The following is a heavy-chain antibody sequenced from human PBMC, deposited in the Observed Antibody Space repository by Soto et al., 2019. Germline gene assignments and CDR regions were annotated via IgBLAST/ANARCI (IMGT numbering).Heavy chain of an antibody. V-gene: IGHV1-8*01. CDR3: ARASEDTAMANDY. J-gene: IGHJ4*02. Sequence: QVQLVQSGAEVKKPGASVKVSCKASGYTFTSYDINWVRQATGQGLEWMGWMNPNSGNTGYAQKFQGRVTITADESTSTAYMELSSLRSEDTAVYYCARASEDTAMANDYWGQGTLVTVSS. D-gene: IGHD5-18*01. CDR2: MNPNSGNT. CDR1: GYTFTSYD.